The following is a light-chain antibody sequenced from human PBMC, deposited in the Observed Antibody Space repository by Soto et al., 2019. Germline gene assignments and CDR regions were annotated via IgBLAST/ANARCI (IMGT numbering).Light chain of an antibody. CDR2: DVN. CDR3: SSYTSSSNLV. V-gene: IGLV2-14*01. Sequence: QSALTQPASVSGSPGQSITISCTGTSSDVGGYDYVSWYQQHPGKAPQLMIYDVNNRPSGGSNRFSGSKSGNTASLTISGLQAEDEADYYCSSYTSSSNLVFGTGTKLTVL. J-gene: IGLJ1*01. CDR1: SSDVGGYDY.